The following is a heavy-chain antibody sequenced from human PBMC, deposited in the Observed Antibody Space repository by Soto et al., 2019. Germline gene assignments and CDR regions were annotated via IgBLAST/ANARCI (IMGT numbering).Heavy chain of an antibody. CDR2: IYYSGST. Sequence: PSETLSLTCTVSGGSISSYYWGWIRQPPGKGLEWIGSIYYSGSTYYNPSLKSRVTISVDTSKNQFSLKLSSVTAADTAVYYCASSTPGDYVEVYYFDYWGQGTLVTVSS. J-gene: IGHJ4*02. V-gene: IGHV4-39*01. CDR1: GGSISSYY. D-gene: IGHD4-17*01. CDR3: ASSTPGDYVEVYYFDY.